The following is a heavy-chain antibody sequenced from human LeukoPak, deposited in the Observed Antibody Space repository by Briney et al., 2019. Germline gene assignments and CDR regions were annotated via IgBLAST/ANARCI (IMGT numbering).Heavy chain of an antibody. V-gene: IGHV3-23*01. CDR2: ISGSGGST. CDR1: GFTFSTYA. J-gene: IGHJ4*02. D-gene: IGHD3-22*01. CDR3: AKTESSSYFYTYFSY. Sequence: GGSLRLSCVASGFTFSTYAMSWVRQAPGKGLEWVSSISGSGGSTYYADSVKGRFTMSRDNSKNTLYLQMNSLRAEDTAVYYCAKTESSSYFYTYFSYWGQGTLVTVSS.